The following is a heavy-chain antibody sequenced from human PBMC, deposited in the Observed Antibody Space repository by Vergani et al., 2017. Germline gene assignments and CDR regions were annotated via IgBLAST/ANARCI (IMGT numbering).Heavy chain of an antibody. CDR2: IYTSGST. CDR1: GGSISSGCYY. J-gene: IGHJ5*02. D-gene: IGHD3-3*01. Sequence: QVQLQESGPGLVKPSQTLSLTCTVSGGSISSGCYYWSWIRQPAGKGLEWIGRIYTSGSTNYNPSLKSRVTISVDTSKNQFSLKLSSVTAADTAVYYCAREYDFWSGYRPSGWFDPWGQGTLVTVSS. CDR3: AREYDFWSGYRPSGWFDP. V-gene: IGHV4-61*02.